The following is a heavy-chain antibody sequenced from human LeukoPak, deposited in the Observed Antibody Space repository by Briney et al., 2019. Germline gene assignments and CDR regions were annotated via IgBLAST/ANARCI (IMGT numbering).Heavy chain of an antibody. D-gene: IGHD1-1*01. CDR1: GFPFIEYS. Sequence: GGSLRLSCTASGFPFIEYSMNWVRQAPGKGLEWISYIGIDSGNTKYADSVRGRFTISADKANNSLYLQMNSLRVEDTAVYYCARDHNYAFDNWGQGTLVSVAS. V-gene: IGHV3-48*01. CDR3: ARDHNYAFDN. CDR2: IGIDSGNT. J-gene: IGHJ4*02.